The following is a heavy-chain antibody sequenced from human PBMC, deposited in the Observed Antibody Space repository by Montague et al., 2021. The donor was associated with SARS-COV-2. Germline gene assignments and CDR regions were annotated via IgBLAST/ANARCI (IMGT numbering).Heavy chain of an antibody. CDR3: ARAVVGAKTATIES. Sequence: SETLSLTCSVAGGSINNYFWGWIRQSPGKGLEWVAYMHSTGSTAXXPSXXXRVIISVDTSKTQISLKLSSVSAADTALYYCARAVVGAKTATIESWGQGTLVTVSS. J-gene: IGHJ4*02. CDR2: MHSTGST. V-gene: IGHV4-59*01. D-gene: IGHD2-15*01. CDR1: GGSINNYF.